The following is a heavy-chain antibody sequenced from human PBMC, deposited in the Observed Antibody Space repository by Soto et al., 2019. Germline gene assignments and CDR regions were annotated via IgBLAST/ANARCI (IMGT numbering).Heavy chain of an antibody. CDR3: ARYLFEQLVPDY. Sequence: ASVKVSCKASGYTFTSYGISWVRQAPGQGLEWMGWISAYNGNTNYAQKLQGRGTMTTDTSTSTAYMELRSLRSDDTAVYYCARYLFEQLVPDYWGQGTLVTVSS. J-gene: IGHJ4*02. V-gene: IGHV1-18*04. CDR2: ISAYNGNT. D-gene: IGHD6-13*01. CDR1: GYTFTSYG.